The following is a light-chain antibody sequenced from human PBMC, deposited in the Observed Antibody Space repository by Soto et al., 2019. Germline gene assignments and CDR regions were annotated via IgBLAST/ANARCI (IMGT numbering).Light chain of an antibody. CDR2: GAS. J-gene: IGKJ3*01. Sequence: IGLTQTPGHLSWSTGEIATLSCRASQSVSSSYLAWYQQKPGQAPRLLIYGASSRATGIPDRFSGSGSGTDFTLTISRLEPEDFAVYYCQQYGSSRFTFGPGTKVDNK. CDR3: QQYGSSRFT. CDR1: QSVSSSY. V-gene: IGKV3-20*01.